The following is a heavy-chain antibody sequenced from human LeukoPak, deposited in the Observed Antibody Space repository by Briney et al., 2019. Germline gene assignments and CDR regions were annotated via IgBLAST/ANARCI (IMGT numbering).Heavy chain of an antibody. CDR3: AGLGYGSGSV. J-gene: IGHJ4*02. D-gene: IGHD3-10*01. Sequence: SETLSLTCTVSGYSISSGYYWGWIRQPPGKGLEWIGEINHSGSTNYNPSLKSRVTISVDTSKNQFSLKLSSVTAADTAVYYCAGLGYGSGSVWGQGTLVTVSS. CDR2: INHSGST. CDR1: GYSISSGYY. V-gene: IGHV4-38-2*02.